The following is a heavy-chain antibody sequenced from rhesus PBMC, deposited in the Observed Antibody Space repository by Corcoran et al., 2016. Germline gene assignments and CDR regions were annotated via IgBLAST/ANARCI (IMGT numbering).Heavy chain of an antibody. Sequence: QLQLQESGPGLVKPSETLSLTCAVSGGSISRNYWTWIRQPPGTGLEGIGRISGSGGSTDYNPSLKSRVTISTDTSKNQFSLKLSSVTAADTAVYYCARDEYTWNYFDYWGQGVLVTVSS. J-gene: IGHJ4*01. CDR1: GGSISRNY. CDR3: ARDEYTWNYFDY. D-gene: IGHD1-1-1*01. CDR2: ISGSGGST. V-gene: IGHV4-173*01.